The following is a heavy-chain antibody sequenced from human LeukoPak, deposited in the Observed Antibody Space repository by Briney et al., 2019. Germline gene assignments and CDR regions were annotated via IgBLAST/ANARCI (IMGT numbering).Heavy chain of an antibody. CDR2: IFYSGST. D-gene: IGHD3-3*01. Sequence: SETLSLTCTVSGGSISSSSYYWGWIRQPPGKGLEWIGSIFYSGSTYYNPSLESRVTISIDTSENQFSLKLSSVTAADTAVYYCARDIGPDYDFWSASSKWFDPWGQGTLVTVSS. CDR3: ARDIGPDYDFWSASSKWFDP. J-gene: IGHJ5*02. CDR1: GGSISSSSYY. V-gene: IGHV4-39*07.